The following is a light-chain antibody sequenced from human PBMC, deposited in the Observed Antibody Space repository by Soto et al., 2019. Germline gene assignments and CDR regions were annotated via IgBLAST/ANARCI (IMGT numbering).Light chain of an antibody. CDR1: QSISSY. CDR2: AAS. J-gene: IGKJ1*01. V-gene: IGKV1-39*01. Sequence: DIQMTQSPSSLSASVGDRVSSSCRASQSISSYLSWYQQKPGKAPKLLIFAASSLESGVPSRFSGSGSGTDYTLTISSLQPEDFATYHCQQSYNMPWTFGQGTKVDIK. CDR3: QQSYNMPWT.